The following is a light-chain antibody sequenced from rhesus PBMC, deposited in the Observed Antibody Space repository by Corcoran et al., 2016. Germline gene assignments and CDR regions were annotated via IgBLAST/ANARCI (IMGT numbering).Light chain of an antibody. Sequence: EIVMTQSPATLSLSPGETATLSCRACESVCSYLAWYKQKPGQAPKLLLHRAYFRATGIPDRFSDSGSRTEFTLTISSLKPEDVGIYPGQQYNDFLLTFGGGTKVELK. CDR3: QQYNDFLLT. CDR1: ESVCSY. J-gene: IGKJ4*01. CDR2: RAY. V-gene: IGKV3-40*03.